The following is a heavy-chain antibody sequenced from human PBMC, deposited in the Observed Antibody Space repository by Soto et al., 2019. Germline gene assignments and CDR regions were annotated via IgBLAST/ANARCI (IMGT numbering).Heavy chain of an antibody. V-gene: IGHV5-10-1*01. J-gene: IGHJ4*03. CDR2: VDPNDSFA. D-gene: IGHD3-10*01. CDR1: EYSFRIYW. Sequence: GESLKISCQAFEYSFRIYWISWVRQKPGAGLEWMGRVDPNDSFATYSPSFEGHVSISVDKSTNIVYLQWRSLRASDTATYYCARHQSGSGNSNFDFWGHGTPVTVSS. CDR3: ARHQSGSGNSNFDF.